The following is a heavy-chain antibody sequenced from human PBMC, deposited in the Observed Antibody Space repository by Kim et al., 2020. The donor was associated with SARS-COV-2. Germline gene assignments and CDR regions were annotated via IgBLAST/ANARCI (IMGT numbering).Heavy chain of an antibody. Sequence: ADSVKGRFTISRDNSKNSLFLQMNSLRTEATALYYCVKDIRGSGWYAFDIWGLGTMVTVSS. V-gene: IGHV3-43*01. CDR3: VKDIRGSGWYAFDI. J-gene: IGHJ3*02. D-gene: IGHD6-13*01.